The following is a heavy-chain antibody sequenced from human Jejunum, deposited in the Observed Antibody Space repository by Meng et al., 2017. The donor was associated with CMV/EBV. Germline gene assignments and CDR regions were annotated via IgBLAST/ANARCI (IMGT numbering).Heavy chain of an antibody. Sequence: INWMRQAPGQGVEWVGGISPSNGVVNYAPKLQGRVTITADRSTNIAYMELSSLRSEDTAVYYCARDRALFSGLYGSGSYQPFDIWGHGTLVTVSS. J-gene: IGHJ3*02. V-gene: IGHV1-69*10. CDR3: ARDRALFSGLYGSGSYQPFDI. CDR2: ISPSNGVV. D-gene: IGHD3-10*01.